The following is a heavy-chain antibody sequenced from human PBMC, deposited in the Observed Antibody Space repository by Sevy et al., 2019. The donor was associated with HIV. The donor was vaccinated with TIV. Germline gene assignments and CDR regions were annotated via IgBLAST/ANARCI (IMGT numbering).Heavy chain of an antibody. CDR1: GFTFSSYD. Sequence: GGSLRLSCAASGFTFSSYDMHWVRQATGKGLEWVSALGTAGDPYYPGSVKGRFTISRENAKNSLYLQMNSLRAGDTAVYYCARGSGAAGTQWFDPWGQGTLVTVSS. J-gene: IGHJ5*02. D-gene: IGHD6-13*01. V-gene: IGHV3-13*05. CDR2: LGTAGDP. CDR3: ARGSGAAGTQWFDP.